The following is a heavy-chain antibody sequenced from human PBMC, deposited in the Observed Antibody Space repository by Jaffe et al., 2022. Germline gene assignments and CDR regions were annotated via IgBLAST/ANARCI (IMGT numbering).Heavy chain of an antibody. D-gene: IGHD2-15*01. CDR1: GYTFTSYG. CDR2: ISAYNGNT. J-gene: IGHJ5*02. V-gene: IGHV1-18*01. CDR3: ARVNYFVVPYGHDKVARDWFDP. Sequence: QVQLVQSGAEVKKPGASVKVSCKASGYTFTSYGISWVRQAPGQGLEWMGWISAYNGNTNYAQKLQGRVTMTTDTSTSTAYMELRSLRSDDTAVYYCARVNYFVVPYGHDKVARDWFDPWGQGTLVTVSS.